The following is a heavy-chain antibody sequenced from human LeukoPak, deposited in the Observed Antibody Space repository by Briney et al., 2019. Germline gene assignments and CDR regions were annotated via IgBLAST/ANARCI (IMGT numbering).Heavy chain of an antibody. CDR1: GFTFDDYA. CDR2: ITWDGGST. CDR3: AKNTESSSWYGSFDY. V-gene: IGHV3-43D*03. Sequence: GGSLRLSCAASGFTFDDYAMHWVRQAPGRGLEWVSLITWDGGSTYYADSVKGRFTISRDNSKNSLYLQMNSLRAEDTALYYCAKNTESSSWYGSFDYWGQGTLVTVSS. D-gene: IGHD6-13*01. J-gene: IGHJ4*02.